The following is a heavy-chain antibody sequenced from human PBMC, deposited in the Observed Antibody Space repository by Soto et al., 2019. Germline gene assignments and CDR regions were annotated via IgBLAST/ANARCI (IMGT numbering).Heavy chain of an antibody. CDR1: GYSFTSYW. CDR3: ARQADLTGTYHHCFDP. J-gene: IGHJ5*02. V-gene: IGHV5-10-1*01. D-gene: IGHD1-20*01. CDR2: IDPSDSYT. Sequence: PGESLKISCKGSGYSFTSYWISWVRQMPGKGLEWMGRIDPSDSYTNYSPSFQGHVTISADKSISTAYLLWSSLKASDTAMYYCARQADLTGTYHHCFDPQDQRSLVAVAS.